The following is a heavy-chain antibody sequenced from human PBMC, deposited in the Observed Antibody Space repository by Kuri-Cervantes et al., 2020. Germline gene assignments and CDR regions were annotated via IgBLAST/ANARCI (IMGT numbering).Heavy chain of an antibody. D-gene: IGHD3-10*01. Sequence: GSLRLSCVVYGGSFSGYYWSWIRQPPGKGLEWIGDIHQSGSTNYNPSLKSRVTISVDTSKNQFSLKLSSVTAADTAVYYCARGGWLVWFDPWGQGTLVIVSS. V-gene: IGHV4-34*01. J-gene: IGHJ5*02. CDR3: ARGGWLVWFDP. CDR1: GGSFSGYY. CDR2: IHQSGST.